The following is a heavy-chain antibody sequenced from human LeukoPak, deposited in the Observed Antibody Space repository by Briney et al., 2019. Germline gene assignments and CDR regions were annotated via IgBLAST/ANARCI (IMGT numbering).Heavy chain of an antibody. CDR1: GDSVSSNSAA. CDR3: TRESSSGWYMYYFDY. J-gene: IGHJ4*02. D-gene: IGHD6-19*01. V-gene: IGHV6-1*01. Sequence: SQTLSLTCAISGDSVSSNSAAWNWIRQSPSRGLEWLGRTYYRSEWYNDLAVSVKSRISINPDTSKNQFSLQLNSVTPEDTAVYYCTRESSSGWYMYYFDYWGQGTRVTVSS. CDR2: TYYRSEWYN.